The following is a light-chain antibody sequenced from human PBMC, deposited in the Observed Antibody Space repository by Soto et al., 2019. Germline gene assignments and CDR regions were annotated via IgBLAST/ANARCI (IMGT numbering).Light chain of an antibody. J-gene: IGKJ5*01. V-gene: IGKV2-28*01. CDR1: QTITNY. Sequence: MTQSPSSLSASVGDRVTITCRASQTITNYLDWYLQKPGQSPQLLIYLGSNRASGVPDRFSGSGSGTDFTLKISRVEAEDVGVYYCMQALQTITFGQGTRLEIK. CDR2: LGS. CDR3: MQALQTIT.